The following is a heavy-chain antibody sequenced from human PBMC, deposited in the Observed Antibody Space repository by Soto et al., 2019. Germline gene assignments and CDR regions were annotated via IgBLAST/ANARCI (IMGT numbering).Heavy chain of an antibody. V-gene: IGHV1-8*01. CDR3: ARGGYSGYDFYLIYYYMDV. D-gene: IGHD5-12*01. J-gene: IGHJ6*03. Sequence: QVQLVQSGAEVKKPGASVKVSCKASGYTFTSYDINWVRQATGQGLEWMGWMNPNSGNTGYAQKFQGRVTMTRNTSISTAYMELSSLRSDDTAVYYCARGGYSGYDFYLIYYYMDVWGKGPTVTVSS. CDR1: GYTFTSYD. CDR2: MNPNSGNT.